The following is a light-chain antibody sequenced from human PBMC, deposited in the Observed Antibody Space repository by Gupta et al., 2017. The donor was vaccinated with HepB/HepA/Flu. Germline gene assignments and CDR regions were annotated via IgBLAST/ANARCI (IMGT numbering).Light chain of an antibody. CDR2: GSS. V-gene: IGKV3-15*01. J-gene: IGKJ2*01. CDR1: QSVSSD. CDR3: QQYNNWPYT. Sequence: EIVMTQSPATLSVSPGERATLSCRASQSVSSDLAWYQQKPGQAPRLLIYGSSTRATGNPARFSGSGSWTEFTLTISSLQSEDFAAYFCQQYNNWPYTFGQGTKLEIK.